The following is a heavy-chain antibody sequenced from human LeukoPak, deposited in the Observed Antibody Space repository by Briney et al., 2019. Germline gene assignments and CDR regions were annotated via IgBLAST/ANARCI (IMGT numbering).Heavy chain of an antibody. D-gene: IGHD3-22*01. CDR3: ARLSPFGYYDSSGYPFDY. V-gene: IGHV4-39*01. CDR2: MYYSGST. J-gene: IGHJ4*02. CDR1: DDSIRTNTYY. Sequence: PAETLSLTCTVSDDSIRTNTYYWGWIRQPPGKGLEWIGIMYYSGSTYYNLSLKSRVTISVDTSKKQFSLKLSSVTAADTAVYYCARLSPFGYYDSSGYPFDYWGQGTLVTVSS.